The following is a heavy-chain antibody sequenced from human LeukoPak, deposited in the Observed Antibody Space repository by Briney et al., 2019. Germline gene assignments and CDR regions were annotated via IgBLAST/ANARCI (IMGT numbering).Heavy chain of an antibody. CDR3: ARAPDYGDRLDYFDY. CDR1: GFTFSRHW. J-gene: IGHJ4*02. Sequence: PGGSLRLSCAASGFTFSRHWMGWVRQAPGKGLEWVANIKQDGSQYYVDSVKGGFIISRDNAKNSLSLQMNSLRVEDTAVYYCARAPDYGDRLDYFDYWGQGTLVTVSS. V-gene: IGHV3-7*01. D-gene: IGHD4-17*01. CDR2: IKQDGSQ.